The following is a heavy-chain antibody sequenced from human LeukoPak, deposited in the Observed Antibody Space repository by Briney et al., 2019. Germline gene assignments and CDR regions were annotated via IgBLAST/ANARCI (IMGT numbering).Heavy chain of an antibody. Sequence: SGPTQVNLTQTLTLTCTFSGISVSTSAGDGAWIRQPPGKALEWLALIYWDDDKPYSPSLKSSLTITKYTSKNQVVLTMTNMDPVHTATYYCAHSYRLLWFGELVLVSWGEGTLVTVSS. CDR1: GISVSTSAGD. V-gene: IGHV2-5*02. CDR2: IYWDDDK. CDR3: AHSYRLLWFGELVLVS. D-gene: IGHD3-10*01. J-gene: IGHJ4*02.